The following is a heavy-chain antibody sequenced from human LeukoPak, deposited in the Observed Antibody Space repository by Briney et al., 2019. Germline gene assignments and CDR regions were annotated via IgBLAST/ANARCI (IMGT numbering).Heavy chain of an antibody. V-gene: IGHV3-23*01. CDR1: GFTFSTFA. J-gene: IGHJ6*03. CDR2: IFPSGGEI. CDR3: AKGPFYYYYYMDV. Sequence: GGSLRLSCAASGFTFSTFAMLWVRQPRGKGLEWVSSIFPSGGEIHYADSVRGRFTISRDNSKSTLSLQMNSLRAEDTAVYYCAKGPFYYYYYMDVWGKGTTVTVSS.